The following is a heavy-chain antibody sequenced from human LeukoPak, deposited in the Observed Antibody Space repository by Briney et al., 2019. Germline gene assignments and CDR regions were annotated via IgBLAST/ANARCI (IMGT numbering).Heavy chain of an antibody. CDR1: GFTFSSYG. Sequence: PGESLRLSCAASGFTFSSYGMHWVRQAPGKGLEWVAVISYDGSNKYYADSVKGRFTISRDNSKNTLYLQMNSLRAEDTAVYYCAKEGYSRDFDYWGQGTLVTVSS. CDR3: AKEGYSRDFDY. J-gene: IGHJ4*02. D-gene: IGHD5-18*01. CDR2: ISYDGSNK. V-gene: IGHV3-30*18.